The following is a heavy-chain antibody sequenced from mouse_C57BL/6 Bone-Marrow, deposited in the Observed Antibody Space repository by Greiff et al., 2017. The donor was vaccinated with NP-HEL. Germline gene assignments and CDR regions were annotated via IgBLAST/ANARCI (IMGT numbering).Heavy chain of an antibody. CDR1: GYTFTKYT. D-gene: IGHD1-1*01. CDR2: FYPGSGSI. V-gene: IGHV1-62-2*01. CDR3: ARFTTVGYFDV. Sequence: QVQLQQSGAELVKPGASVKLSCKASGYTFTKYTIHWVKQRSGQGLEWIGWFYPGSGSIKYNEKFKDKATLTVDKPSSTAYMQLSSLTSEDSAVYYCARFTTVGYFDVWGTGTTVTVSS. J-gene: IGHJ1*03.